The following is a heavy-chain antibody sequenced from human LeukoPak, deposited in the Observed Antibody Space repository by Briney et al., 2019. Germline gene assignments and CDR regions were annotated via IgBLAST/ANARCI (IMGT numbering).Heavy chain of an antibody. CDR3: AVETTEEDAFDI. CDR2: INPNSGGT. D-gene: IGHD4-17*01. J-gene: IGHJ3*02. V-gene: IGHV1-2*02. Sequence: ASVKVSCKASGYTFTGYYMHWVRQAPGQGLEWMGWINPNSGGTNYAQKFQGRVTMTRDTSISTAYMELSRLRSDDTAVYYCAVETTEEDAFDIWGQGTMVTVSS. CDR1: GYTFTGYY.